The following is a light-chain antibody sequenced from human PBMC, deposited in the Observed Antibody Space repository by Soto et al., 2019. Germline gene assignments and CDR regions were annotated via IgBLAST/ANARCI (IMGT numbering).Light chain of an antibody. V-gene: IGKV1-27*01. CDR1: QGISNY. Sequence: DIQMTQSPSSLSASVGDRVTITCRASQGISNYLAWYQQKPGKVPKLLIYTASTLQSGVPSRFSGSGSGTDFTLTISSLQPEDVATYYCQNYNSAVTFGGGTKVEI. CDR2: TAS. CDR3: QNYNSAVT. J-gene: IGKJ4*01.